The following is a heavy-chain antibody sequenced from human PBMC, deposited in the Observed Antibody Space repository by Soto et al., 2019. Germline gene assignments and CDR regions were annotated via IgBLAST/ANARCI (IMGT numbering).Heavy chain of an antibody. CDR1: GGTFSSYT. J-gene: IGHJ4*02. V-gene: IGHV1-69*02. Sequence: SVKVSCKASGGTFSSYTISWVRQAPGQGLEWMGRIIPILGIANYAQKFQGRVTITADKSTSTAYMELSSLRSEDTAVYYCARAAGGIAAAGTLFDYWGQGTLVTVSS. CDR2: IIPILGIA. CDR3: ARAAGGIAAAGTLFDY. D-gene: IGHD6-13*01.